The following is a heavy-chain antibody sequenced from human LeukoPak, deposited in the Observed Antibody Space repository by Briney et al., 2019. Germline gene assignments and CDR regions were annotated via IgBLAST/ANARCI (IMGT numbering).Heavy chain of an antibody. CDR3: ARDKSAGADTGSSFYY. Sequence: GGSLRLSCAASGFTFDDYAMHWVRQAPGKGLEWVSGISWNSGYIGYADSVKGRFTFSRDNAKNSLYLQMDSLRAEDTAVYYCARDKSAGADTGSSFYYWGQGALVTVSS. J-gene: IGHJ4*02. D-gene: IGHD3-10*01. CDR2: ISWNSGYI. CDR1: GFTFDDYA. V-gene: IGHV3-9*01.